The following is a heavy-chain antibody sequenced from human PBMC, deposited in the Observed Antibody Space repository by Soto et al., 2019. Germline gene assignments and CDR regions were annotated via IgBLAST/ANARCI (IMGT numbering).Heavy chain of an antibody. V-gene: IGHV4-4*07. D-gene: IGHD3-16*01. Sequence: PSETLSLTCTVSGGSISSYYWCWTRQPAGKGLEWIGRFYPSGKTNYNPSLQSRLTMSADTSRNQFSLNLTFVTAADTAVYYCARCGLDYGMDVWGQGTTVTVSS. CDR2: FYPSGKT. J-gene: IGHJ6*02. CDR1: GGSISSYY. CDR3: ARCGLDYGMDV.